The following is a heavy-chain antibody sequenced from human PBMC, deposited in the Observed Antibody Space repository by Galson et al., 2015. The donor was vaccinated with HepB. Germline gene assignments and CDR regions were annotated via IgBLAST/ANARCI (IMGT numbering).Heavy chain of an antibody. V-gene: IGHV3-30-3*01. J-gene: IGHJ5*02. CDR3: ARGIAVAENWFDP. D-gene: IGHD6-19*01. CDR2: ISYDGSNK. Sequence: SLRLSCAASGFTFSSYAMHWVRQAPGKGLEWVAVISYDGSNKYYADSVKGRFTISRDNSKNTLYLQMNSLRAEDTAVYYCARGIAVAENWFDPWGQGTLVTVSS. CDR1: GFTFSSYA.